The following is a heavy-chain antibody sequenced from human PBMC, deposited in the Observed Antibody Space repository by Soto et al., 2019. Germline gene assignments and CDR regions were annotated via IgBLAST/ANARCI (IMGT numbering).Heavy chain of an antibody. D-gene: IGHD4-17*01. CDR1: GGSISSYY. CDR3: ARLYGDAFDI. CDR2: IYYSGST. J-gene: IGHJ3*02. V-gene: IGHV4-59*01. Sequence: SATLSLTCTVSGGSISSYYWSWIRQPPGKGLEWIGYIYYSGSTNYNPSLKSRVTVSVDTSKNQFSLKLSSVTAADTAVYYCARLYGDAFDIWGQGTMVTV.